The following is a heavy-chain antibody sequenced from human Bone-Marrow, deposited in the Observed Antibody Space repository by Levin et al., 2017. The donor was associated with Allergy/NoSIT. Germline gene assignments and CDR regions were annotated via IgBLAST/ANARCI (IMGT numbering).Heavy chain of an antibody. V-gene: IGHV3-23*01. D-gene: IGHD3-16*01. CDR3: AKDVSGSYDYYNHYYGMDV. CDR2: ISGGGGRT. CDR1: GFTFSIYG. Sequence: GGSLRLSCAASGFTFSIYGMSWVRQAPGKGLEWVSGISGGGGRTHDADSVKGRFTISKDNSKNTLYLQMNSLRVEDTAVYYCAKDVSGSYDYYNHYYGMDVWGQGTTVTVSS. J-gene: IGHJ6*02.